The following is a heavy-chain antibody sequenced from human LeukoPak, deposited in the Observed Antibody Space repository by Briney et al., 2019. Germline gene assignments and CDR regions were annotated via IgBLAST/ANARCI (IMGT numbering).Heavy chain of an antibody. CDR1: GYTFTSYG. V-gene: IGHV1-18*01. D-gene: IGHD5-12*01. CDR3: ARDRRVATPSPYFDY. Sequence: GASVKASCKASGYTFTSYGISWVRQAPGQGLEWMGWISAYNGNTNYAQKLQGRVTMTTDTSTSTAYMELRSLRSDDTAVYYCARDRRVATPSPYFDYWGQGTLVTVSS. CDR2: ISAYNGNT. J-gene: IGHJ4*02.